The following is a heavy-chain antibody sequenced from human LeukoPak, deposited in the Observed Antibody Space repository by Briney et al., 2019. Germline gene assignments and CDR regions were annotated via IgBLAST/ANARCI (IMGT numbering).Heavy chain of an antibody. CDR1: GYTLTELS. CDR2: FDPEDGET. V-gene: IGHV1-24*01. J-gene: IGHJ4*02. Sequence: EALVKVSCKVSGYTLTELSMHWVRQAPGKGLEWMGGFDPEDGETIYAQKFQGRVTMTRDTSISTAYMELSRLRSDDTAVYYCARESRQYCSSTSCSSDYWGQGTLVTVSS. CDR3: ARESRQYCSSTSCSSDY. D-gene: IGHD2-2*01.